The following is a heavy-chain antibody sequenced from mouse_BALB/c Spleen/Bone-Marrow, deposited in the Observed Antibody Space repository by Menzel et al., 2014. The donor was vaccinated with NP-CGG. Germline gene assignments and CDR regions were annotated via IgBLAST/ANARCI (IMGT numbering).Heavy chain of an antibody. Sequence: EVPLPQSGGGLVQPGGSLRLSCAASGFDFSRYWMSWVRQAPGKGLEWIGEINPDSSTINYTPSLKDKFIISRDNAKNTLYLQMSKVRSEDTALYYCARQGYYGYCAYWGQGTLVTVSA. J-gene: IGHJ3*01. CDR3: ARQGYYGYCAY. D-gene: IGHD1-2*01. V-gene: IGHV4-1*02. CDR2: INPDSSTI. CDR1: GFDFSRYW.